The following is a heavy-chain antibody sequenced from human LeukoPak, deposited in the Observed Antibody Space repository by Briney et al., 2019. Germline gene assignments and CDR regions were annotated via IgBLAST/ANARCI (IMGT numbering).Heavy chain of an antibody. Sequence: SVKVSCTASGGTFSSYAISWVRQAPGQGLEWMGGIIPIFGTANYAQKFQGRVTITADESTSTAYMELSSLRSEDTAVYYCARDNYVWGSYRLDYWGQGTLVTVSS. J-gene: IGHJ4*02. CDR2: IIPIFGTA. V-gene: IGHV1-69*13. CDR1: GGTFSSYA. D-gene: IGHD3-16*02. CDR3: ARDNYVWGSYRLDY.